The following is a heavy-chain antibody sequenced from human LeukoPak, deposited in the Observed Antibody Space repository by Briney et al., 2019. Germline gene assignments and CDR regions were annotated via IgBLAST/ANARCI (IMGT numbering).Heavy chain of an antibody. CDR3: ARGPPYGERSDFFDY. CDR1: GFTFDDYA. Sequence: GRSLRLSCAASGFTFDDYAMHWVRQAPGKGLEWVSGISWNSGSIGYADSVKGRFTISRDNAENSLYLQMSSLRVEDTAVYYCARGPPYGERSDFFDYWGQGSLVSVSS. D-gene: IGHD4/OR15-4a*01. V-gene: IGHV3-9*01. J-gene: IGHJ4*02. CDR2: ISWNSGSI.